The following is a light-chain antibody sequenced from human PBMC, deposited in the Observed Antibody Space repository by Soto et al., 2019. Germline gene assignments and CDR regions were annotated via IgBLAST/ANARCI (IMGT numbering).Light chain of an antibody. J-gene: IGLJ2*01. CDR3: SSYAGNNNLV. Sequence: QSALTQPPSASGSPGQSVTISCTGTSSDVGGYNYVSWYQLHPGKAPKLIIYEVTKRPSGVPDRFSGSKSGSTASLTVSGLQAEDEADYYCSSYAGNNNLVFGGGTKLTVL. V-gene: IGLV2-8*01. CDR2: EVT. CDR1: SSDVGGYNY.